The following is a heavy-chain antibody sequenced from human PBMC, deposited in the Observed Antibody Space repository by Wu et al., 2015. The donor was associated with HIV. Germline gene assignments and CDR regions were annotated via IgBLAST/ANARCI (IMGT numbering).Heavy chain of an antibody. J-gene: IGHJ4*02. D-gene: IGHD3-9*01. CDR2: FIPVFGTA. CDR1: GGTFSRYT. CDR3: ARDGDGYFDFRLDY. V-gene: IGHV1-69*05. Sequence: QVQLVQSGTEVKKPGSSVKVSCTASGGTFSRYTLNWVRQAPGQGLEYMGGFIPVFGTAMYAQKFQGRVTITTDQSTSTTYMELRTLRSDDTAVYYCARDGDGYFDFRLDYWGQGTLVTVSS.